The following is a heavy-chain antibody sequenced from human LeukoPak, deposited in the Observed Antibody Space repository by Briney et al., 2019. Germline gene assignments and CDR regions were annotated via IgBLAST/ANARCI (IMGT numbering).Heavy chain of an antibody. V-gene: IGHV3-30*02. Sequence: GGSLRLSCAASGFTFSSYEMNWVRQAPGKGLEWVAFIRYDGSTKHYGDSVKGRFTISRDDPHNTLYLQMNSLRAEDTAVYYCAKVGPMTSVTRVFRSRTYYYYYMDVWGKGTTVTVSS. CDR1: GFTFSSYE. CDR2: IRYDGSTK. D-gene: IGHD4-17*01. CDR3: AKVGPMTSVTRVFRSRTYYYYYMDV. J-gene: IGHJ6*03.